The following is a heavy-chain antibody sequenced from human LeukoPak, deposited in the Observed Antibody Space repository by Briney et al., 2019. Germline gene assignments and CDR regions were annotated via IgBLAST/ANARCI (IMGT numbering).Heavy chain of an antibody. Sequence: ASVKVSCKASGYTFTSYGISWVRQAPGQGLEWMGWISAYNGNTNYAQKLQGRVTITTDKTPNTPYMELRSLGSDDAAVYYCASGNRRYCSSISCYGVGYYYGMDVWGQGTTVTVSS. CDR3: ASGNRRYCSSISCYGVGYYYGMDV. V-gene: IGHV1-18*01. CDR1: GYTFTSYG. J-gene: IGHJ6*02. D-gene: IGHD2-2*01. CDR2: ISAYNGNT.